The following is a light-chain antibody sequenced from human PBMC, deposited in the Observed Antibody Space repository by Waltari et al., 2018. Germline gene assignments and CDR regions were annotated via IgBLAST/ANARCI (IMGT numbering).Light chain of an antibody. CDR1: SSHIGAGYD. J-gene: IGLJ3*02. Sequence: QSVLTQPPSVSGAPGQRVTISCTGSSSHIGAGYDVHWYQQLPGTAPKLLIYGNSNRPSGVPDRVSGSKSGTSASLAITGLQAEDEADYYCQSYDSRSSSWVFGGGTKLTVL. CDR3: QSYDSRSSSWV. V-gene: IGLV1-40*01. CDR2: GNS.